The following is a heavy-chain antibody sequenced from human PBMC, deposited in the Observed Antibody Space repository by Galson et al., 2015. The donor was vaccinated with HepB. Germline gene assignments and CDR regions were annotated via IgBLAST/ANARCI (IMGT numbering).Heavy chain of an antibody. CDR2: INAGNGNT. D-gene: IGHD3-9*01. J-gene: IGHJ5*02. Sequence: SVKVSCKASGYTFTSYAMHWVRQAPGQRLEWMGWINAGNGNTKYSQKFQGRVTITRDTSASTAYMELSSLRSEDTAVYYCARDLDILTGYYGSWFDPWGQGTLVTVSS. V-gene: IGHV1-3*01. CDR3: ARDLDILTGYYGSWFDP. CDR1: GYTFTSYA.